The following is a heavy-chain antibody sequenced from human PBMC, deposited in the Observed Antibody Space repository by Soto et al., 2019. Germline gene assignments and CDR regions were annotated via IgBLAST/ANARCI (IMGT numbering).Heavy chain of an antibody. Sequence: QVHVQQSGPGLVKPSETLSLSCTVSSGPSSSHNWGWIRQPPGRGLEWIGYVYYTGGTRYNPSLKSRVTISADTSTNHITLTLSSVTAADTAVYYRVRQGIDYLHGLVDVWGQGTTVSVSS. D-gene: IGHD1-26*01. CDR3: VRQGIDYLHGLVDV. V-gene: IGHV4-59*08. CDR2: VYYTGGT. CDR1: SGPSSSHN. J-gene: IGHJ6*02.